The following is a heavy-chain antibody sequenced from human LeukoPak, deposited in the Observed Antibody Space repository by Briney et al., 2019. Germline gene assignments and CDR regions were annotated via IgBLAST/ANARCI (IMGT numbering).Heavy chain of an antibody. J-gene: IGHJ2*01. Sequence: NTSETLSLTCTVSGGFISSYYWSWIQQPPGKGLEGVGYIYYSGSTNYNPSLKSRVTISVDTSKNQFSLKLSSVTAADTAVYYCARHGYYYDSSGYYVPDWYFDLWGRGTLVTVSS. CDR1: GGFISSYY. CDR2: IYYSGST. V-gene: IGHV4-59*08. CDR3: ARHGYYYDSSGYYVPDWYFDL. D-gene: IGHD3-22*01.